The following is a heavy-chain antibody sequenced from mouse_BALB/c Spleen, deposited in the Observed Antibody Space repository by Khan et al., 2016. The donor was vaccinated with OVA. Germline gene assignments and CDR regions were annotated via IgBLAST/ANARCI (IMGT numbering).Heavy chain of an antibody. V-gene: IGHV1-7*01. D-gene: IGHD1-1*01. J-gene: IGHJ2*01. CDR1: GYTFINYW. CDR2: INPSTGYT. Sequence: QVQLQQSGAELAKPGASVKMSCKASGYTFINYWILWVKQRPGQGLEWIGYINPSTGYTEYNQNFKDKAKLTEDKSASTAYMQLSSLTSEDSSVYYCARRGLRWDFDYWGQGTTLTVSS. CDR3: ARRGLRWDFDY.